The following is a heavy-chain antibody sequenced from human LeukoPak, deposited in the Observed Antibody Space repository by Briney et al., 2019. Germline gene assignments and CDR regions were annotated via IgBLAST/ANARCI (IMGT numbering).Heavy chain of an antibody. D-gene: IGHD6-19*01. J-gene: IGHJ6*02. CDR2: IHYSGST. CDR3: ARDRVSVAGTGYYYYGMDV. Sequence: PSETLSLTCTVSNGSISSSSYYWGWIRQPPGKGLEWIGSIHYSGSTYYNPSLKSRVTISVDTSKNQFSLKLSSVTAADTAVYYCARDRVSVAGTGYYYYGMDVWGQGTTVTVSS. CDR1: NGSISSSSYY. V-gene: IGHV4-39*07.